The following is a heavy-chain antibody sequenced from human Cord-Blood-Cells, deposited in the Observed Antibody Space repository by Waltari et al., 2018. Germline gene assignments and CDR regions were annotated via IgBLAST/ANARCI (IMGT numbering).Heavy chain of an antibody. CDR3: ASLGLSGS. V-gene: IGHV4-34*01. CDR1: GWSFSGYY. CDR2: INHSGST. Sequence: QLPLQHWGAGLLTPSENLSLTCAVHGWSFSGYYGRGIRQPPGKGLEWIGEINHSGSTNYNPSLKSRVTISVDTSKNQFSLKLSSVTAADTAVYYCASLGLSGSWGQGTLVTVSS. J-gene: IGHJ4*02. D-gene: IGHD6-19*01.